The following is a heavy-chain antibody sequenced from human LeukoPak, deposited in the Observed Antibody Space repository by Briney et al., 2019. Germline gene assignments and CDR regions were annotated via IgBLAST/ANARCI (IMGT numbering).Heavy chain of an antibody. Sequence: GGSLRLSCAASGFTFNNHAMSWVRQAPGKGLEWVAVISYDGSNKYYADSVKGRFTISRDNSKNTLYLQMNSLRAEDTAVYYCARSGSYYYYYMDVWGKGTTVTVSS. J-gene: IGHJ6*03. CDR1: GFTFNNHA. V-gene: IGHV3-30*04. CDR2: ISYDGSNK. CDR3: ARSGSYYYYYMDV. D-gene: IGHD1-26*01.